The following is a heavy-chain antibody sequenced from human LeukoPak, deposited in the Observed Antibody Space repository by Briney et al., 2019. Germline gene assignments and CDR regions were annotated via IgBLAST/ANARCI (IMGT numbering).Heavy chain of an antibody. Sequence: SVKVSCKASGGTFSSYAISWVRQAPGQGLEWMGGIIPIFGTANYAQKFQGRATITADESTSTAYMELSSLRSEDTAVYYCASSPVSGWWGGDYWGQGTLVTVSS. CDR1: GGTFSSYA. J-gene: IGHJ4*02. V-gene: IGHV1-69*13. CDR2: IIPIFGTA. CDR3: ASSPVSGWWGGDY. D-gene: IGHD6-19*01.